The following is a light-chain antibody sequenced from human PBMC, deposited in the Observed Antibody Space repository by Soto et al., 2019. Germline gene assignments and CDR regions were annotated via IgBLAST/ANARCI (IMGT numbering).Light chain of an antibody. CDR1: SSDIGGFYY. J-gene: IGLJ1*01. Sequence: QSVLTQPASVSGSPGQSITISCTGTSSDIGGFYYVSWYQHHPGKDPKLMIYQVSNRPSGVSNRFSGSKSGNTASLTISGLQAEDEADYFCRSYSSSSTFYVFGAGTQLTVL. V-gene: IGLV2-14*01. CDR2: QVS. CDR3: RSYSSSSTFYV.